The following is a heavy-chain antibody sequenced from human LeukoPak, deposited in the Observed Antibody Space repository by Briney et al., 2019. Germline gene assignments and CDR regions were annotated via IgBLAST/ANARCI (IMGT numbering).Heavy chain of an antibody. CDR3: ARAVLGDYVWGSYRATFDY. Sequence: ASVKVSCKASGYTFTGYYMHWVRQAPGQGLEWMGWINPNSGGTNYAQKFQGRVTMTRDTSISTAYMELSRLRSDDTAVYYCARAVLGDYVWGSYRATFDYWGQGTLVTVSS. D-gene: IGHD3-16*02. V-gene: IGHV1-2*02. CDR2: INPNSGGT. CDR1: GYTFTGYY. J-gene: IGHJ4*02.